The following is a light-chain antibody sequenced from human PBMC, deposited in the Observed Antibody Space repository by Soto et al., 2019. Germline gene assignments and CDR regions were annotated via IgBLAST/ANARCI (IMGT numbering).Light chain of an antibody. Sequence: DIQMTQSPSSLSASIGDRVTITCRASQKIGTYLSWYQQKAGKAPKLLIYGASSLQSGVPSRFSGSGSGTDFTLTISSLQPEDFATYYCQQSYSTLTWTFGQGTKVEIK. V-gene: IGKV1-39*01. CDR1: QKIGTY. CDR2: GAS. J-gene: IGKJ1*01. CDR3: QQSYSTLTWT.